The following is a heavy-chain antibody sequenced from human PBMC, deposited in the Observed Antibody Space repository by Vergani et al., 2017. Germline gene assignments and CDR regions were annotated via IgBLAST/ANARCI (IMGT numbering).Heavy chain of an antibody. CDR1: GGSISSSSYY. Sequence: QLQLQESGPGLVKPSETLSLTCTVSGGSISSSSYYWGWIRQPPGKGLERIGSIYYSGSTYYNPSLKSRVTISVDTSKNQFSLKLSSVTAADTAVYYCARAYSGSYFSFFDYWGQGTLVTVSS. CDR3: ARAYSGSYFSFFDY. J-gene: IGHJ4*02. V-gene: IGHV4-39*07. D-gene: IGHD1-26*01. CDR2: IYYSGST.